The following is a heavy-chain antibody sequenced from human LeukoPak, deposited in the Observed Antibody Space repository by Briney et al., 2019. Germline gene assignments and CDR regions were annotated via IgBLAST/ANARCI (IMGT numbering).Heavy chain of an antibody. J-gene: IGHJ4*02. Sequence: PGGSLRLSCPAFGFTLSSYWMSWVRQAPGKGLEWVANIRQDGSVQNYVDSVKGRFTISRDNPKNSAYLQMSSLRAEDTAVYYCLVTTRSRGFDYWGQGTLATVSS. V-gene: IGHV3-7*01. CDR2: IRQDGSVQ. CDR1: GFTLSSYW. CDR3: LVTTRSRGFDY. D-gene: IGHD1/OR15-1a*01.